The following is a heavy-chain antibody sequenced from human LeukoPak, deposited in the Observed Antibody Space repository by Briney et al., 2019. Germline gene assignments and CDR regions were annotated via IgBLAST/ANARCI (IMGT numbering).Heavy chain of an antibody. CDR1: GGSISSYY. CDR3: ARAYSSSWYHPPAGYYYGMDV. CDR2: IYTSGST. D-gene: IGHD6-13*01. V-gene: IGHV4-4*07. Sequence: PSETLSLTCTVSGGSISSYYWSWIRQPAGKGLEWIGRIYTSGSTYYNPSLKSRVTISVDRSKNQFSLKLSSVTAADTAVYYCARAYSSSWYHPPAGYYYGMDVWGQGTTVTVSS. J-gene: IGHJ6*02.